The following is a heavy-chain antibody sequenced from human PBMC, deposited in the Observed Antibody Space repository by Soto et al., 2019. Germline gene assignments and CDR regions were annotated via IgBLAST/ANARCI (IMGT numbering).Heavy chain of an antibody. CDR2: ISTGGKA. D-gene: IGHD5-18*01. J-gene: IGHJ3*02. Sequence: VVSLRLCCGASALKVNGKGVRWGGQAPGKGLEWVSIISTGGKAYYAGSVKGRFTVSRDKSKNTVYLQMNSLRADDTAVYYCATRGNTYGPDDYDIWGQGTMV. V-gene: IGHV3-53*01. CDR3: ATRGNTYGPDDYDI. CDR1: ALKVNGKG.